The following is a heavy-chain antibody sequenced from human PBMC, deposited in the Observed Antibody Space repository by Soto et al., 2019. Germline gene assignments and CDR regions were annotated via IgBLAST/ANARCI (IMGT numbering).Heavy chain of an antibody. CDR3: ATHLGELSTFDY. D-gene: IGHD3-16*02. Sequence: SETLSLTCTVSGGSISSYYWSWIRQPPGKGLEWIGYIYYSGSTNYNPSLKSRVTTSVDTSKNQFSLKLSSVTAADTAVYYCATHLGELSTFDYWGQGTLVTVSS. V-gene: IGHV4-59*01. CDR2: IYYSGST. J-gene: IGHJ4*02. CDR1: GGSISSYY.